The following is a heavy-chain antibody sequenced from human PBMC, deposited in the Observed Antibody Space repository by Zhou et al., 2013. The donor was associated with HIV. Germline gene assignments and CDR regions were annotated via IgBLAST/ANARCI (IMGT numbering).Heavy chain of an antibody. V-gene: IGHV3-74*01. CDR3: ARAPYGGNFPYYYYYGMDV. J-gene: IGHJ6*02. CDR1: EFTFSNYW. Sequence: EVQLVESGGGLVQPGGSLRLSCAASEFTFSNYWMHWVRQTPGKGLVWVSRINSDGSSTSYADSVKGRFTISRDNAKNTLYLQMNSLRAEDTAVYYCARAPYGGNFPYYYYYGMDVWGQGTTVTVSS. CDR2: INSDGSST. D-gene: IGHD4-17*01.